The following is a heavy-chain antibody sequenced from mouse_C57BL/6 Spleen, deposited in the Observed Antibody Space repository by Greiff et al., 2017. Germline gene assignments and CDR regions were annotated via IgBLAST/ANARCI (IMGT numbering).Heavy chain of an antibody. D-gene: IGHD1-1*01. CDR2: IDPANGNT. J-gene: IGHJ2*01. V-gene: IGHV14-3*01. CDR1: GFNIKNTY. CDR3: ARNYYGSSPYYFDD. Sequence: VQLQQSVAELVRPGASVKLSCTASGFNIKNTYMHWVKQRPEQGLEWIGRIDPANGNTKSAPKFQGKATLPADTSSNTAYLKLSSLTSEDTAIYYCARNYYGSSPYYFDDGGQGTTLTVSS.